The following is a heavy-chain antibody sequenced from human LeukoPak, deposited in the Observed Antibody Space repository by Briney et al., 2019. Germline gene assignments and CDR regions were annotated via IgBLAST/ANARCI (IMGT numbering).Heavy chain of an antibody. J-gene: IGHJ4*02. V-gene: IGHV4-59*01. CDR1: GGSIGTNF. Sequence: PSETLSLTCSVSGGSIGTNFWSWIRHVPGNGLEGIGYRSYSGSTNYNPSLKSRVSISIDTSKNQFSLELNSVTAADTAVYYCARSDTHHIHSSSWHFDYWGQGTLVTVSS. D-gene: IGHD6-13*01. CDR2: RSYSGST. CDR3: ARSDTHHIHSSSWHFDY.